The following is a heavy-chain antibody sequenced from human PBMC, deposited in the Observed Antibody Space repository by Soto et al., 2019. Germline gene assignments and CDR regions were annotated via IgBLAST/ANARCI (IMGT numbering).Heavy chain of an antibody. Sequence: SETLSLTCDVSGGSISGYYWSWIRQPPGKGLEWIAYIYYSGSTNYNPSLRSRVSMSVDTSKNQFSLKLRSVSAADTAVYFCARVTTRYGRSGYCYVGWFDPWGQGAQVTVSS. CDR2: IYYSGST. J-gene: IGHJ5*02. D-gene: IGHD3-3*01. CDR3: ARVTTRYGRSGYCYVGWFDP. V-gene: IGHV4-59*01. CDR1: GGSISGYY.